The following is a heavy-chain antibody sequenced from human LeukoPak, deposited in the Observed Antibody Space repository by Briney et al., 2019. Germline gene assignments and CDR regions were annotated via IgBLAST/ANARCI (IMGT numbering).Heavy chain of an antibody. CDR2: ITRSVGT. J-gene: IGHJ4*02. D-gene: IGHD1-26*01. CDR1: GGSFSGYS. V-gene: IGHV4-34*01. Sequence: PSETLSLTCAVYGGSFSGYSWNWIRQPPGKGLEWIGEITRSVGTNYNPSLKSRVIISVDTSNNQFSLKLSSVTAEDTAVYYCARQPISGSYWGYFDYWGQGTLVTVSS. CDR3: ARQPISGSYWGYFDY.